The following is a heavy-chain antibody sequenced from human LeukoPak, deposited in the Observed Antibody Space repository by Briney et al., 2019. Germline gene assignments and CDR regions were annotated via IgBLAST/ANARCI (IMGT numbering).Heavy chain of an antibody. D-gene: IGHD3-9*01. V-gene: IGHV4-39*01. J-gene: IGHJ3*02. Sequence: PSDTLSLTCTVSGGSISSSSYYWGWIRQPPGKGLEWIGSIYYSGSTYYNPSLKSRVTISVDTSKNQFSLKLSSVTAADTAVFFSEKTGYDILTGYAFDIWGQGTMVTVSS. CDR3: EKTGYDILTGYAFDI. CDR2: IYYSGST. CDR1: GGSISSSSYY.